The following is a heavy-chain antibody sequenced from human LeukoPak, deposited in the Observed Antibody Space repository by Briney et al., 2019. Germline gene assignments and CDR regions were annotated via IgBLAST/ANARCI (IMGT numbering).Heavy chain of an antibody. CDR3: AREALTGYYTAFDY. J-gene: IGHJ4*02. V-gene: IGHV3-21*01. Sequence: GGSLRLSCAASGFTFSSYSMNWVRQAPGKGLEWVSSITSSRSYIYYADSVKGRFTISRDNAKNSLYLQMNSLRAEDTAVYYCAREALTGYYTAFDYWGRGTLVTVSS. CDR2: ITSSRSYI. CDR1: GFTFSSYS. D-gene: IGHD3-9*01.